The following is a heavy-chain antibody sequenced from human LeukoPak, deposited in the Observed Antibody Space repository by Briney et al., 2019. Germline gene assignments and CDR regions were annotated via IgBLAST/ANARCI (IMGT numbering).Heavy chain of an antibody. D-gene: IGHD6-19*01. V-gene: IGHV1-2*02. J-gene: IGHJ4*02. CDR1: GYTFTGYY. CDR3: ARSRSSGWSCNDY. CDR2: INPNSGGT. Sequence: VASVKVSCKASGYTFTGYYMHWVRQAPGQGLEWMGWINPNSGGTNYAQKFQGRVTMTRDTSISTAYLELSRLTSDDTAVYYCARSRSSGWSCNDYWGQGTLVTVSS.